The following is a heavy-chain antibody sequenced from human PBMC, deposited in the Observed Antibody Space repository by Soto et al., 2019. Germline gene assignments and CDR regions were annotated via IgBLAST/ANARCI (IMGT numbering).Heavy chain of an antibody. CDR1: GCTFSSY. Sequence: ASVKVSCKASGCTFSSYVHWVRQAPGQGLEWMGMITPSGGGASYAQKFQGRVTMTTDTSTSTVYMELRSLRSEDTAVYYCARDSVTLVRGVIRFDSWGQGTLVTVSS. V-gene: IGHV1-46*01. D-gene: IGHD3-10*01. J-gene: IGHJ4*02. CDR2: ITPSGGGA. CDR3: ARDSVTLVRGVIRFDS.